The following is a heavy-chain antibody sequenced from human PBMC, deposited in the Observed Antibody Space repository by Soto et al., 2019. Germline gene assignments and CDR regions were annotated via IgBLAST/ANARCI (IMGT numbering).Heavy chain of an antibody. CDR3: ARVVAGSGFDL. J-gene: IGHJ4*02. V-gene: IGHV6-1*01. Sequence: SLAFSLPRTISGVSFSSNTAAWNWSRSSPSRGLEWLGRTYYRSNWRHDYAVSVKSRITVNPDTSKNHFSLQLNSVTPDDTAVYYCARVVAGSGFDLWGQGTLVTVSS. CDR1: GVSFSSNTAA. D-gene: IGHD6-19*01. CDR2: TYYRSNWRH.